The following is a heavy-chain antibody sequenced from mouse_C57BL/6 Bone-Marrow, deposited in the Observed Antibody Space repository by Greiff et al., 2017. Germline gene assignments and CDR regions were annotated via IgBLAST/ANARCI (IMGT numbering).Heavy chain of an antibody. CDR1: GYTFTSYW. J-gene: IGHJ4*01. CDR3: ARETPIYYDYDCYAMDY. D-gene: IGHD2-4*01. V-gene: IGHV1-55*01. Sequence: VQLQQPGAELVKPGASVKMSCKASGYTFTSYWITWVKQRPGQGLEWIGDIYPGSGSTNYNEKFKSKATLTVDTSSSTAYMQLSSLTSEDSAVYYCARETPIYYDYDCYAMDYWGQGTSVTVSS. CDR2: IYPGSGST.